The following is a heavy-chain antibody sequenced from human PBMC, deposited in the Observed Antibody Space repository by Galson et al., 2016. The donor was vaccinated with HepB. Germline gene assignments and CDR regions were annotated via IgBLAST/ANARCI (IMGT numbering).Heavy chain of an antibody. CDR2: IYYSGRT. J-gene: IGHJ6*02. V-gene: IGHV4-39*01. CDR3: AGHFRGRGLATIFSYGMGV. CDR1: GGSINSSSYY. Sequence: ETLSLTCTVSGGSINSSSYYWGWIRQPPGKGLEWIGSIYYSGRTYYNPSLKSRVIISLDTSENQFSLKLSSVTAADTAVFYCAGHFRGRGLATIFSYGMGVWGQGTTVTVSS. D-gene: IGHD5-12*01.